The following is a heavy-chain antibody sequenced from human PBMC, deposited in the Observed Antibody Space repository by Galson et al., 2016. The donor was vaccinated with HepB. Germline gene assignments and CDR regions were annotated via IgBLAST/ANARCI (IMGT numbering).Heavy chain of an antibody. V-gene: IGHV4-59*01. Sequence: LSLTCTVSGGSISSYYWSWIRQPPGKGLEWIGYIYYSGSTNYNPSLKSRVTISVDTSKNQFSLKLSSVTAADTAVYYCARGLKAARHYYYYYYMDVWGKGTTVTVSS. CDR2: IYYSGST. J-gene: IGHJ6*03. CDR1: GGSISSYY. D-gene: IGHD6-6*01. CDR3: ARGLKAARHYYYYYYMDV.